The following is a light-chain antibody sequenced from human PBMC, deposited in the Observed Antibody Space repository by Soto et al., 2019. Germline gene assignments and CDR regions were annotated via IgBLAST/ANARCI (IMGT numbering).Light chain of an antibody. CDR3: HQYNSYSRT. V-gene: IGKV1-5*03. CDR1: QSISSW. Sequence: DIQMTQSPSTLSASVGDRVTITCRASQSISSWLAWYQQKPGKAPKLLIYKASSLESGVPSRFSGSGSGTESNLTISSLQPDDFATYYCHQYNSYSRTFGQGTKLEIK. J-gene: IGKJ2*01. CDR2: KAS.